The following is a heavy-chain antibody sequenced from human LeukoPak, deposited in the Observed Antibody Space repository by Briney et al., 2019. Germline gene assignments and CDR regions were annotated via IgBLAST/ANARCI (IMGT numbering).Heavy chain of an antibody. D-gene: IGHD3-22*01. J-gene: IGHJ4*02. Sequence: SVKVSCKASGGTFSSYAISWVRQAPGQGLEWMGGIIPIFGTANYAQKCQGRVTITTDESTSTAYLELSSLRSEDTAVYYCARVVRDSSGYVPHYFDYWGQGTLVTVSS. CDR2: IIPIFGTA. V-gene: IGHV1-69*05. CDR1: GGTFSSYA. CDR3: ARVVRDSSGYVPHYFDY.